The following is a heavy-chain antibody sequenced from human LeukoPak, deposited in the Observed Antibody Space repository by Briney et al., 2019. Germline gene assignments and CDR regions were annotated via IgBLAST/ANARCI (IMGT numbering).Heavy chain of an antibody. J-gene: IGHJ3*02. CDR3: ARVGSGNFLGAFDI. CDR2: VNQDGSEK. CDR1: GLTVSSNY. V-gene: IGHV3-7*03. D-gene: IGHD1-26*01. Sequence: GGSLRLSCAASGLTVSSNYMSWVRQAPGKRLEWVANVNQDGSEKYYVDSVKGRFTISRDNAKNSLFLQMNSLRAEDTAVYYCARVGSGNFLGAFDIWGQGTMVTVSS.